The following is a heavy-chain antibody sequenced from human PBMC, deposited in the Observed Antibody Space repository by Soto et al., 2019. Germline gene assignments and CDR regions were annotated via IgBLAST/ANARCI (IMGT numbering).Heavy chain of an antibody. CDR3: ARGRYGDY. D-gene: IGHD1-1*01. CDR1: GYDFTTYG. Sequence: QVHLVQSGAEVKKPGASVKVSCKGSGYDFTTYGITWVRQAPGQVLEWMAWISAHNGNTDYAQKLKGRDTVARDTSTSTAYIELTSLRSDDPAMDYCARGRYGDYWGQGALVTVSS. V-gene: IGHV1-18*01. CDR2: ISAHNGNT. J-gene: IGHJ4*02.